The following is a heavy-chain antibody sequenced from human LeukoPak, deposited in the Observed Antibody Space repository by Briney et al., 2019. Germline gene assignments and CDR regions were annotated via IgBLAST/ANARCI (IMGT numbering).Heavy chain of an antibody. CDR1: SGSISSYY. Sequence: SETLSLTCTVSSGSISSYYWSWIRQPAGQGLEWIGRIYSSGSTNYNPSLKSRVTMSADTSKKQFSLKLSSVAAADTAVYYCARGGSGSYRFFDYWGQGALVTVSS. J-gene: IGHJ4*02. CDR2: IYSSGST. D-gene: IGHD1-26*01. CDR3: ARGGSGSYRFFDY. V-gene: IGHV4-4*07.